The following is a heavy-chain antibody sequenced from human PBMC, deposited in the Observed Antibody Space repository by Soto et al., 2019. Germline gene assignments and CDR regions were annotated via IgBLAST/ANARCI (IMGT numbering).Heavy chain of an antibody. V-gene: IGHV3-23*01. CDR3: AKSRLLWFGDYPAYYYYGMDV. CDR2: ISGGGGST. J-gene: IGHJ6*02. Sequence: EVQLLQSGGGLVQPGGSRTLSCAASGFTFSNYAMSWVRQAPGMGLEWVSAISGGGGSTYYADSVKGRFTISRDNSKNTLYLQMNSLRAEDTAVYYCAKSRLLWFGDYPAYYYYGMDVWGQGSTVTVSS. D-gene: IGHD3-10*01. CDR1: GFTFSNYA.